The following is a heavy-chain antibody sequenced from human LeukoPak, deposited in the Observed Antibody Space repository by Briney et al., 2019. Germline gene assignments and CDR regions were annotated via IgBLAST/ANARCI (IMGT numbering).Heavy chain of an antibody. CDR2: ISSSSSYI. V-gene: IGHV3-21*04. CDR3: ARDGPASNWFDP. CDR1: GFTFSSYS. D-gene: IGHD2-2*01. J-gene: IGHJ5*02. Sequence: PGGSLRLSCAASGFTFSSYSMNWVRQAPGKGLEWVSSISSSSSYIYYADSVKGRFTISRDNSKNTLYLQMNSLRADDTAVYYCARDGPASNWFDPWGQGTLVTVSS.